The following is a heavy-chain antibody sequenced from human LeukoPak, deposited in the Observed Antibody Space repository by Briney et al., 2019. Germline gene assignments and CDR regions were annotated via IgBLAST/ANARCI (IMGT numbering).Heavy chain of an antibody. J-gene: IGHJ5*02. D-gene: IGHD3-3*01. CDR3: ARGTSIFGPNWFDP. CDR2: IYTSGST. V-gene: IGHV4-4*07. CDR1: GGSISSYY. Sequence: SETLPLTCTVSGGSISSYYWSWIRQPAGKGLEWIGRIYTSGSTNYNPSLKSRVTMSVDTSKNQFSLKLSSVTAADTAVYHCARGTSIFGPNWFDPWGQGTLVTVSS.